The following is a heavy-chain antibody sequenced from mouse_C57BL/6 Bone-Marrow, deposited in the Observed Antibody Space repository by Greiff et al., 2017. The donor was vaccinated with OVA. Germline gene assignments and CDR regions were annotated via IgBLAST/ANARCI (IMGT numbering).Heavy chain of an antibody. J-gene: IGHJ4*01. D-gene: IGHD1-2*01. CDR1: GYAFSSYW. CDR2: IYPGDGDT. V-gene: IGHV1-80*01. CDR3: ARGIYGRTRGAMDY. Sequence: QVHVKQSGAELVKPGASVKISCKASGYAFSSYWMNWVKQRPGKGLEWIGQIYPGDGDTNYNGKFKGKATLTADKSSSTAYMQLSSLTSEDSAVYFCARGIYGRTRGAMDYWGQGTSVTVSS.